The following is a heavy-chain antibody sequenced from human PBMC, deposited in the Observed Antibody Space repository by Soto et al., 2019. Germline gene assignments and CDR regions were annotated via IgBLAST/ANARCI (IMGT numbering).Heavy chain of an antibody. CDR2: IKSKTDGGTT. Sequence: EVQLVESGGGLVKPGGSLRLSCAASGFTFSNAWMNWVRQAPGKGLEWVGSIKSKTDGGTTDYAAPVKGRFIISRDDSKNTLYLQMNSLKTEDTAVYYCTIQNARGVPDYWGQGTLVTVSS. CDR3: TIQNARGVPDY. V-gene: IGHV3-15*07. J-gene: IGHJ4*02. D-gene: IGHD3-10*01. CDR1: GFTFSNAW.